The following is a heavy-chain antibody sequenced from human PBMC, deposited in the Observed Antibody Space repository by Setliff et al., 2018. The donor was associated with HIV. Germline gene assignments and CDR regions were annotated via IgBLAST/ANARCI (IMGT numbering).Heavy chain of an antibody. CDR2: INGGNGNT. Sequence: ASVKVSCKASGYIFTIYAIHWVRQAPGQRLEWMGWINGGNGNTKYSQKFRGRVTITRDATASTAYMELSSLRSEDTAVYYCASRVYYYDSSGYLREEGFDPWGQGTLVTVSS. J-gene: IGHJ5*02. V-gene: IGHV1-3*01. D-gene: IGHD3-22*01. CDR3: ASRVYYYDSSGYLREEGFDP. CDR1: GYIFTIYA.